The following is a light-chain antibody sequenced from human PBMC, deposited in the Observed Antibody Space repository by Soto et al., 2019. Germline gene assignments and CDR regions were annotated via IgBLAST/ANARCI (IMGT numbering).Light chain of an antibody. CDR2: KAS. V-gene: IGKV1-5*03. CDR3: QQYNSYSWT. Sequence: DIQMTQSPSTLSASVGDRVTITCRASQSISSWLAWYQQKPGKAPKLLIYKASSLESGVPSRFSGSGSGTEFTLTISSLHPDDFATYYCQQYNSYSWTFGLGTKVEIK. J-gene: IGKJ1*01. CDR1: QSISSW.